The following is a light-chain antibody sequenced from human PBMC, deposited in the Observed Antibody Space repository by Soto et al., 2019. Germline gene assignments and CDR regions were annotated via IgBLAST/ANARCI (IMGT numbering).Light chain of an antibody. V-gene: IGKV3-15*01. J-gene: IGKJ1*01. CDR3: HQSNDWWT. Sequence: EIVMTQSPATLSVSPGERATVSCRASQSVSNNLAWYQQKPGQAPRLLIYGASTRATGIPARFSGSGSGTEFTLTISSLQSEDFAVYYCHQSNDWWTFGQGTKVDI. CDR2: GAS. CDR1: QSVSNN.